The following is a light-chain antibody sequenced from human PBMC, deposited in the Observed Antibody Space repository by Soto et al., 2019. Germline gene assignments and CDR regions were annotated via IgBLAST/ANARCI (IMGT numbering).Light chain of an antibody. Sequence: EIVLTQSPATLSLSPGERATLSCRASQSVSSYLAWYQQKPGLAPRLLIYDSSNRATGIPARFSGSGSGTDFTLTISSLEPEDFAVYYCQQRSNWPLTLGQGTRREIK. CDR3: QQRSNWPLT. J-gene: IGKJ5*01. V-gene: IGKV3-11*01. CDR1: QSVSSY. CDR2: DSS.